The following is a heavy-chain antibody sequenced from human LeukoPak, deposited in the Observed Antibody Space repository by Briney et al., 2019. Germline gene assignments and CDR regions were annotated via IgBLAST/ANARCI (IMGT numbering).Heavy chain of an antibody. CDR1: GDSLSRYY. Sequence: SETQSLTCAVYGDSLSRYYWSWIRHPPGKGLEWIGEIKHSGSTNYNPSLKSRVTVSVDTSKNQFSLKLTSVTAADTAVYYCARRVRIAAPFNPWGQGTLVIVSS. D-gene: IGHD6-13*01. CDR3: ARRVRIAAPFNP. J-gene: IGHJ5*02. CDR2: IKHSGST. V-gene: IGHV4-34*01.